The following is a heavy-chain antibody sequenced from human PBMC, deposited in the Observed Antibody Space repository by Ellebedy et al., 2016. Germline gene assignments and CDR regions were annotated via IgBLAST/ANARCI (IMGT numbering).Heavy chain of an antibody. CDR1: GGTFSNFP. Sequence: ASVKVSCKASGGTFSNFPISWVRQAPGQGLEWMGRIVPILGIANYAQKLQGRVTMTRDTSTSTVYMELSSLRSEDTAVYYCARDLSMRRITMVRGVIGYWGQGTLVTVSS. J-gene: IGHJ4*02. D-gene: IGHD3-10*01. CDR2: IVPILGIA. CDR3: ARDLSMRRITMVRGVIGY. V-gene: IGHV1-69*04.